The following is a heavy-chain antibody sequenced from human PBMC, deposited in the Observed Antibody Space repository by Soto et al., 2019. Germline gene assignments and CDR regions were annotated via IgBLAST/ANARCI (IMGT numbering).Heavy chain of an antibody. V-gene: IGHV1-18*01. CDR2: ISAYNGNT. CDR1: GYTFTSYG. CDR3: ARVFYYDSSWGAFDI. J-gene: IGHJ3*02. D-gene: IGHD3-22*01. Sequence: ASVKVSCKASGYTFTSYGISWVRQAPGQGLEWMGWISAYNGNTNYAQKLQGRVTMTTDTSTSTAYMELRSLRSDDTAVYYCARVFYYDSSWGAFDIWGQGTMVTVSS.